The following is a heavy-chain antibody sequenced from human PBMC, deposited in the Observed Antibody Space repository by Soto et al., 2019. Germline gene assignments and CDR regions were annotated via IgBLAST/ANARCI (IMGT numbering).Heavy chain of an antibody. CDR1: GFTFDDYA. CDR3: AKVFAVAVPWDYFDY. D-gene: IGHD6-19*01. Sequence: GGSLRLSCAASGFTFDDYAMHWVRQAPGKGLEWVSGISWNSGSIGYADSVKGRFTISRDNAKNSLYLQMNSLRAEDTALYYCAKVFAVAVPWDYFDYWGQGTLVTVSS. V-gene: IGHV3-9*01. CDR2: ISWNSGSI. J-gene: IGHJ4*02.